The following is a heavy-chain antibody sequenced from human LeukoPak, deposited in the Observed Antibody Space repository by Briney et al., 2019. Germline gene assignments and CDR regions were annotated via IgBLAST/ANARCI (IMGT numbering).Heavy chain of an antibody. J-gene: IGHJ4*02. D-gene: IGHD1-1*01. CDR2: INSDGSST. CDR3: ARRRGTFDF. V-gene: IGHV3-74*01. Sequence: PGGSLRLSCAASGFTFSNYWMDWVRQAPGKGLVWVSRINSDGSSTNYADSVKGRFTISRDNAKDTLYLQMNSLRAEDTAVYYCARRRGTFDFWGQGTLVSVSS. CDR1: GFTFSNYW.